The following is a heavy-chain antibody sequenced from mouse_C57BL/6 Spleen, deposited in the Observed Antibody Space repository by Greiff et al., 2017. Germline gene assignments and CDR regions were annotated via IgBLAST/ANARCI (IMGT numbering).Heavy chain of an antibody. Sequence: EVQLQQSGAELVKPGASVKLSCTASGYNFNDYYMHWVKQRTEQGLEWIGRIDPEDGGTNYDPKFQGKATLTADTSSNTAYLQLSRLTSEDAAGYYCARREVGEGDCDDWGEGTTLTVSS. J-gene: IGHJ2*01. V-gene: IGHV14-2*01. D-gene: IGHD3-2*01. CDR3: ARREVGEGDCDD. CDR1: GYNFNDYY. CDR2: IDPEDGGT.